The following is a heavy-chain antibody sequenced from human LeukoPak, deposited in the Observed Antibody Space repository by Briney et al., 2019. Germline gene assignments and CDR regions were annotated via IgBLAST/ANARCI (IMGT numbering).Heavy chain of an antibody. CDR3: AKFAAWTYMDA. D-gene: IGHD3/OR15-3a*01. V-gene: IGHV3-23*01. CDR2: ISGSGGGT. Sequence: GGSLRLSCVASGFTFSSYAMSWVRQAPGKGLEWVSTISGSGGGTYYADSVKGRFTISRDNSKNTLYLQMNSLRAEDTAVYYCAKFAAWTYMDAWGQGTTVTVSS. J-gene: IGHJ6*03. CDR1: GFTFSSYA.